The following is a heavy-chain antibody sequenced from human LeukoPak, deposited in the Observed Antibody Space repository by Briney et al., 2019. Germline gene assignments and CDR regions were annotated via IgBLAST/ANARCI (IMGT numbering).Heavy chain of an antibody. CDR1: GGSISSYY. CDR2: IYTSGST. J-gene: IGHJ5*02. CDR3: ARGDPIITIFGVVILSTNWFDP. Sequence: NTSETLSLTCTVPGGSISSYYWSWIRQPAGKGLEWIGRIYTSGSTNYNPSLKSRVTMSVDTSKNQFSLKLSSVTAADTAVYYCARGDPIITIFGVVILSTNWFDPWGQGTLVTVSS. V-gene: IGHV4-4*07. D-gene: IGHD3-3*01.